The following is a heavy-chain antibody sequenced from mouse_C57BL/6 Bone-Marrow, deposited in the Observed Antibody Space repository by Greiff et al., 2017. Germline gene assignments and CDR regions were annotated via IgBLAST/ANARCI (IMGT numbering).Heavy chain of an antibody. CDR3: ARISNYEAMDY. CDR2: INPSSGYT. J-gene: IGHJ4*01. CDR1: GYTFTSYT. V-gene: IGHV1-4*01. Sequence: VQLQESGAELARPGASVKMSCKASGYTFTSYTMHWVKQRPGQGLEWIGYINPSSGYTKYNQKFKDKATLTADKSSSTAYMQLSSLTSEDSAVYYCARISNYEAMDYWGQGTSVTVSS. D-gene: IGHD2-5*01.